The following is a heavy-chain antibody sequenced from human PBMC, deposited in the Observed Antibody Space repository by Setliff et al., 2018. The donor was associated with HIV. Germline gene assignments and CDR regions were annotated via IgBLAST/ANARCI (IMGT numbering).Heavy chain of an antibody. CDR2: INPSGGST. V-gene: IGHV1-46*01. Sequence: GASVKVSCKASGYTSTSYYMHWVRQAPGQGLEWMGIINPSGGSTSYAQRFQGRVTMTRDTSTSTVYMELSSLRSEDTAVYYCARGYYGPPTYYDILTGQPYYYYMDVWGKGTTVTVSS. CDR3: ARGYYGPPTYYDILTGQPYYYYMDV. D-gene: IGHD3-9*01. J-gene: IGHJ6*03. CDR1: GYTSTSYY.